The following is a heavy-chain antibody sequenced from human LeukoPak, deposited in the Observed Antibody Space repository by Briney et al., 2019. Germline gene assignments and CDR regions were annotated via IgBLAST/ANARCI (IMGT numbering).Heavy chain of an antibody. CDR3: ARVGDYYGSGSYYYWFDP. Sequence: SETLSLTCTVSGGSISSYYWSWIRQPPGKGLEWIGYIYYSGSTKYNPSLKSRVTLSVDTSKNQFSLKLSSVTAADTAVYYCARVGDYYGSGSYYYWFDPWGQGTLVTVSS. J-gene: IGHJ5*02. D-gene: IGHD3-10*01. V-gene: IGHV4-59*08. CDR1: GGSISSYY. CDR2: IYYSGST.